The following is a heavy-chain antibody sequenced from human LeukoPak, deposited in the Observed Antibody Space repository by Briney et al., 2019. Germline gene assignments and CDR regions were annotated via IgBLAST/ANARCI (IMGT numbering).Heavy chain of an antibody. CDR1: GLTFSSYS. Sequence: PGGSLRLSCAASGLTFSSYSTKWVRQAPGKGLEGVSSVSTSSIYIYYADSVKGRFTISRDNAKNSLYLQMNSLRAEDTAVYYCARVNWNDLGYYFDYWGQGTLVTVSS. D-gene: IGHD1-20*01. CDR3: ARVNWNDLGYYFDY. J-gene: IGHJ4*02. CDR2: VSTSSIYI. V-gene: IGHV3-21*06.